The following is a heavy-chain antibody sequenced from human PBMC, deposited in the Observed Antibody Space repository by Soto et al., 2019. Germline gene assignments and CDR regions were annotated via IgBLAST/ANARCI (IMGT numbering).Heavy chain of an antibody. Sequence: ASVKVSCKLSGYTLTELSMHWVRQVPGNGLEWMGGLDPQDGETNYAQKFQGRVTMTEDTSTDTAYMELSSLRSEDTAVYYCATDLFYYSSAMDVWGQGTTVTGSS. CDR2: LDPQDGET. CDR3: ATDLFYYSSAMDV. V-gene: IGHV1-24*01. CDR1: GYTLTELS. J-gene: IGHJ6*01.